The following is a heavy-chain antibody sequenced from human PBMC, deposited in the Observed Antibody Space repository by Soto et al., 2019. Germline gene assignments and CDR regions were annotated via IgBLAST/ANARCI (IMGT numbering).Heavy chain of an antibody. CDR2: IIPIFGTA. Sequence: ASVKVSCKASGGTFSSYAVSWVRQAPGQGLEWMGGIIPIFGTANYAQKFQGRVTITADESTSTAYMELSSLRSEDTAVYYRARARGYCSGGSCYHHKIEYFQHWGQGTLVNVSS. CDR3: ARARGYCSGGSCYHHKIEYFQH. D-gene: IGHD2-15*01. V-gene: IGHV1-69*13. J-gene: IGHJ1*01. CDR1: GGTFSSYA.